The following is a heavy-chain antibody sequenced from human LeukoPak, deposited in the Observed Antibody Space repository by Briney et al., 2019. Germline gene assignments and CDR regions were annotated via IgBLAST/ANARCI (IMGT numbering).Heavy chain of an antibody. CDR2: IYYSGST. CDR1: GGSMSSSSYY. J-gene: IGHJ4*02. D-gene: IGHD6-13*01. Sequence: PSETPSLTCTVSGGSMSSSSYYWGWIRQPPGKGLEWIGTIYYSGSTYYNPSLKSRVTISVDTSKNQFSLKLSSVTAADTAVYYCARDPASGYSTKRYYFDNWGQGTLVTVSS. CDR3: ARDPASGYSTKRYYFDN. V-gene: IGHV4-39*07.